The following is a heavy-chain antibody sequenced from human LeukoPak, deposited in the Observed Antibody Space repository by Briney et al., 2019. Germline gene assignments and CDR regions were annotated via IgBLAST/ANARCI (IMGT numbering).Heavy chain of an antibody. J-gene: IGHJ4*02. D-gene: IGHD3-10*01. CDR1: GGSISSYY. CDR3: ARETITMVRGVIRIFDY. CDR2: IYYSGST. V-gene: IGHV4-59*12. Sequence: SETLSLTCTVSGGSISSYYWSWIRQPPGKGLEWIGSIYYSGSTYYNPSLKSRVTISVDTSKNQFSLKLSSVTAADTAVYYCARETITMVRGVIRIFDYWGQGTLVTVSS.